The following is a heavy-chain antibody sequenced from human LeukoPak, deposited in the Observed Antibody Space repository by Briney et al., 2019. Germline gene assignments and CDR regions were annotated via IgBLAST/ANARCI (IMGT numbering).Heavy chain of an antibody. D-gene: IGHD5-24*01. CDR2: NYSSRET. J-gene: IGHJ3*02. V-gene: IGHV4-31*03. CDR1: GGSITSGNYY. CDR3: ARSRCTIYRANVFDI. Sequence: SQTLSIPCSVSGGSITSGNYYWSWIRHHPGELLEWVGYNYSSRETHYNASLRSRVTISVDTAKSQFYLQLSNVTAEDTAVYFCARSRCTIYRANVFDIWGQGTMVTVSS.